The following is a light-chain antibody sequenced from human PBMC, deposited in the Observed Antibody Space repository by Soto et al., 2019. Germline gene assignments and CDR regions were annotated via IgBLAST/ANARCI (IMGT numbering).Light chain of an antibody. CDR3: SSYACSNNPYVV. Sequence: QSALTQPPSASGSPGQSVTISCTGTSSDVGAYNYVSWYQHHPGKVPELMIYEVSKRPSGVPDRFSGSKSGNTASLTVSGLQAEDEADYYCSSYACSNNPYVVFGGGTKLTVL. J-gene: IGLJ2*01. CDR2: EVS. CDR1: SSDVGAYNY. V-gene: IGLV2-8*01.